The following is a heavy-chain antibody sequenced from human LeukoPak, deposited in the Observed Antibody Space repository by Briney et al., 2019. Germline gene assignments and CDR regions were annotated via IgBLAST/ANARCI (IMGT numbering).Heavy chain of an antibody. D-gene: IGHD3-10*01. J-gene: IGHJ3*02. CDR1: GFTFDTYA. CDR3: ARAATEAGSRAFDI. V-gene: IGHV3-23*01. Sequence: GGSLRLSCAASGFTFDTYAMSWVRQAPGKGLEWVSAISGSGGSTYYADSVKGRFTMSRDNSKNTLYLQMNSLRAEDTAVYYCARAATEAGSRAFDIWGQGTMVTVSS. CDR2: ISGSGGST.